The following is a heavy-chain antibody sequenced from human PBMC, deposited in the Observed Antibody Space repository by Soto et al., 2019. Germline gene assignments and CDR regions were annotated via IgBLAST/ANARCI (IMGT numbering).Heavy chain of an antibody. CDR3: ARGGYCSSTCCYNAFDI. CDR1: GGTVSSYT. Sequence: QVQLVQSGAEVKKPGSSVKVSCKASGGTVSSYTISWVRQAPGQGLEWMGRIIPILGIANYAQKFQGRVTITADKSTSTAYMELSSLRSEDTAVYYCARGGYCSSTCCYNAFDIWGQGTMVTVSS. J-gene: IGHJ3*02. CDR2: IIPILGIA. V-gene: IGHV1-69*02. D-gene: IGHD2-2*02.